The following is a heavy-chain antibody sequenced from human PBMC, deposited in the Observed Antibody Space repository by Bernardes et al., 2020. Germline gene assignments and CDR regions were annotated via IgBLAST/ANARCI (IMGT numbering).Heavy chain of an antibody. CDR1: GFTFSSYA. CDR3: AKDRVWVTTRIKWFDP. J-gene: IGHJ5*02. V-gene: IGHV3-23*01. Sequence: GGSLRLSCAASGFTFSSYAMSWVRQSPGKGLEWVSAISGSAGSTFYADSVKGRFTISRDNSKNTLYLQMNSLRAEDKAVYYCAKDRVWVTTRIKWFDPCGQATLVNVYS. D-gene: IGHD2-21*02. CDR2: ISGSAGST.